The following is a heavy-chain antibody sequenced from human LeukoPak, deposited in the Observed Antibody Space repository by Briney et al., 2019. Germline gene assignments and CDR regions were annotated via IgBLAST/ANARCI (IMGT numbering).Heavy chain of an antibody. V-gene: IGHV3-74*01. J-gene: IGHJ4*02. D-gene: IGHD5-18*01. Sequence: GGSLRLSCAASGLTLSGYWMHWVRQAPGKGLVWVSRINGDASSTSYADSVKGRFTITRDNAKSTLYLQMNSLRVEDTAVYYCARARGNAYGYFEYWGQGTLVTVSS. CDR3: ARARGNAYGYFEY. CDR1: GLTLSGYW. CDR2: INGDASST.